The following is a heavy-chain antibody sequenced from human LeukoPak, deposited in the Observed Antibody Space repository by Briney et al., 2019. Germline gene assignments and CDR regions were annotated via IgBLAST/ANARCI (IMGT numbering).Heavy chain of an antibody. V-gene: IGHV3-21*01. D-gene: IGHD5-18*01. J-gene: IGHJ4*02. CDR3: ARGVDAAMVVDY. Sequence: PGGSLRLSCAGSGFTFDSYSVNWVRQAPGKGLEWVSSISGGSGYIYYADSVKGRFTISRDNAKNSLYLQMDSLRAEDTAAYYCARGVDAAMVVDYWGQGTLVTVSS. CDR2: ISGGSGYI. CDR1: GFTFDSYS.